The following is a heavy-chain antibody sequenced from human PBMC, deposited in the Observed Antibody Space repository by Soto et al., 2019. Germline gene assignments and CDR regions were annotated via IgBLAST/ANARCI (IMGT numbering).Heavy chain of an antibody. D-gene: IGHD3-22*01. V-gene: IGHV1-69*05. CDR3: ARDQLYDSSGKGGFDY. CDR1: GGTFSSYA. CDR2: IIPIFGTA. Sequence: QVQLVQSGAEVKKPGSSVKVSCKASGGTFSSYAISWVRQAPGQGLEWMGGIIPIFGTANYAQKFQGRVTMTXXEXTXXAYMELSSLRSEDTAVYYCARDQLYDSSGKGGFDYWGQGTLVTVSS. J-gene: IGHJ4*02.